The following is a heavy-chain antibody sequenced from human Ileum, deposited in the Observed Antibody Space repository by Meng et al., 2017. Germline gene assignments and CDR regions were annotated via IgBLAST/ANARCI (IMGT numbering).Heavy chain of an antibody. CDR1: GFTFSSYG. CDR2: MSFDGSKI. V-gene: IGHV3-30*03. J-gene: IGHJ4*02. CDR3: AFGVCGSNCYYLES. Sequence: QVQLVESGGGVVQPGGSLRLSCAASGFTFSSYGMHWVRQAPGKGLEWVALMSFDGSKIFYGDSVKGRFTISRDNSKNTLYLQMNSLRVEDTAVYYCAFGVCGSNCYYLESWGQGTLVTVSS. D-gene: IGHD3-22*01.